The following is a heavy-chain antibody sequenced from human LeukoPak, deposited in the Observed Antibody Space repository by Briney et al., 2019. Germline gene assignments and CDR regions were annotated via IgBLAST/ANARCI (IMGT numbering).Heavy chain of an antibody. V-gene: IGHV3-15*01. CDR2: IKSKSYGGAA. Sequence: GGSLRLSCAASGFAFNNAWMSWVRQAPGKGLEWIGRIKSKSYGGAADYAAPVKGRFTISRDDSINRLYLQMNSLKSEDTAVYYCTRRQSGGSAFYYYGMDVWGQGTTVTVSS. CDR3: TRRQSGGSAFYYYGMDV. J-gene: IGHJ6*02. D-gene: IGHD1-26*01. CDR1: GFAFNNAW.